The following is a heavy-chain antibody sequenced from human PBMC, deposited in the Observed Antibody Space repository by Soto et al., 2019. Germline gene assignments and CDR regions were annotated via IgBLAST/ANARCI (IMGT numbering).Heavy chain of an antibody. Sequence: PSETLSLTCTVSGGSISSYYWSWIRQPPGKGLEWIGYIYYSGSTNYNPSLKSRVTISVDTSKNQFSLKLSSVTAADTAVYYCARHLKDGDAFDYWGQGTLVTVSS. V-gene: IGHV4-59*08. D-gene: IGHD4-17*01. CDR1: GGSISSYY. CDR2: IYYSGST. CDR3: ARHLKDGDAFDY. J-gene: IGHJ4*02.